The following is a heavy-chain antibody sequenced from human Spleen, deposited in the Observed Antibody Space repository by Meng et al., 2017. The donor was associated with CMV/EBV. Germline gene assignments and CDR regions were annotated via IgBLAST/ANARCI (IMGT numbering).Heavy chain of an antibody. D-gene: IGHD2-2*01. Sequence: SETLSLTCTVSGGSASSGSYYWTWIRQPPGKGLEWIGYIHNSGNTNYNPSLKSRVTISVDTSKNHFFLNLTSVTGADTAVYYCAREFSSPRFWFDPWGQGTAVTVSS. J-gene: IGHJ5*02. CDR3: AREFSSPRFWFDP. CDR2: IHNSGNT. CDR1: GGSASSGSYY. V-gene: IGHV4-61*03.